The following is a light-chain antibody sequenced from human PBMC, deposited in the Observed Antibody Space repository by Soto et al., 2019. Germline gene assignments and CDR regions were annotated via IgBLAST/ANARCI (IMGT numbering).Light chain of an antibody. CDR1: SSDIGDYNF. V-gene: IGLV2-14*01. Sequence: QSALTQPASVSASPGQSITISCTGTSSDIGDYNFVSWYQQHPGKAPQLMIYDVSYRPSGVSHRFSGSKSGNTASLTISWLQTEDEADYYCSSYTSNTTLVFGGGTQLTVL. CDR3: SSYTSNTTLV. CDR2: DVS. J-gene: IGLJ2*01.